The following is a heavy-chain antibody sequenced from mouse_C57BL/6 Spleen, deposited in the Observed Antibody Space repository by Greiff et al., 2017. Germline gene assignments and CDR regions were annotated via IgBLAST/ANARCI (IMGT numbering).Heavy chain of an antibody. CDR3: ARNGYDDYYAMDY. CDR1: GFTFSDYA. D-gene: IGHD2-2*01. J-gene: IGHJ4*01. V-gene: IGHV5-17*01. Sequence: EVKVVASGGGLVKPGGSLKLSCAASGFTFSDYAMHWVRQAPEKGLEWVAYISSGSSTIYYADTVKGRFTSSRDNAKNTLFLQMTSLRSEDTAMYYCARNGYDDYYAMDYWGQGTSVTVSS. CDR2: ISSGSSTI.